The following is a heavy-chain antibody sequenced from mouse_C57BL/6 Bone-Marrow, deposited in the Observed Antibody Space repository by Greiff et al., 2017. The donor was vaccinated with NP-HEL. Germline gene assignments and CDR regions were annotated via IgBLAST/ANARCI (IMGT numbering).Heavy chain of an antibody. J-gene: IGHJ1*03. D-gene: IGHD1-1*01. CDR3: ARIFYGGYFDV. CDR2: ISDGGSYT. CDR1: GFTFSSYA. V-gene: IGHV5-4*03. Sequence: DVKLVESGGGLVKPGGSLKLSCAASGFTFSSYAMSWVRQTPEKRLEWVATISDGGSYTYYPDNVKGRFTISRDNAKNNLYLQMSHLKSEDTAMYYCARIFYGGYFDVWGTGTTVTVSS.